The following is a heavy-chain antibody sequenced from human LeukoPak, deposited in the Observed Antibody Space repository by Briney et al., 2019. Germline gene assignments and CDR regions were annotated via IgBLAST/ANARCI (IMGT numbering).Heavy chain of an antibody. V-gene: IGHV4-59*12. J-gene: IGHJ4*02. CDR3: AREGRFLEWLVDY. D-gene: IGHD3-3*01. Sequence: SETLPLTCTVSGGSISSYYWTWIRQPPGKGLEWIGYIHYSGSTNYKASLRSRVTMSVDTSKNQFSLKLSSVTAADTAVYYCAREGRFLEWLVDYWGQGTLVTVSS. CDR2: IHYSGST. CDR1: GGSISSYY.